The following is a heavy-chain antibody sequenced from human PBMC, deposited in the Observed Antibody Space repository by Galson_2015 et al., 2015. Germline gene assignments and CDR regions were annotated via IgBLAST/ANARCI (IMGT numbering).Heavy chain of an antibody. V-gene: IGHV3-72*01. CDR1: GFNFRAAY. CDR3: VRVMHGDAFDI. J-gene: IGHJ3*02. D-gene: IGHD3-16*01. CDR2: IRNEPNGYTT. Sequence: SLRLSCAATGFNFRAAYMDWVRQAPGKGLEWVGRIRNEPNGYTTDYAASVQGRFTIARDDSRNSLFLQMNSLQAGDTAVYYCVRVMHGDAFDIWGQGTWVTVSA.